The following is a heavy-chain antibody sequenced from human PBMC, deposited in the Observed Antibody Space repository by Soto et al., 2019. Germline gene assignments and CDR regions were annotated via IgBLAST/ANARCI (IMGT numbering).Heavy chain of an antibody. D-gene: IGHD6-13*01. Sequence: GGSLRLSCAASGFTFSSYSMNWVRQAPGKGLEWVSYISSSSSTIYYADSVKGRFTISRDNAKNSLYLQMNSLRDEDTAVYYCARDGEGGAAATYYYYYGMDVWGQGTTVTVSS. J-gene: IGHJ6*02. CDR2: ISSSSSTI. V-gene: IGHV3-48*02. CDR1: GFTFSSYS. CDR3: ARDGEGGAAATYYYYYGMDV.